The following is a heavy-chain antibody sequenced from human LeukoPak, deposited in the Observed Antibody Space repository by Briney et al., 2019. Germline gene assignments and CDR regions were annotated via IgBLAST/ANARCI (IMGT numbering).Heavy chain of an antibody. CDR2: IKQDGSEK. J-gene: IGHJ4*02. V-gene: IGHV3-7*01. D-gene: IGHD3-3*01. Sequence: PGGSLRLSCAASGFTFSSYWMSWVRQAPGKGLEWVANIKQDGSEKYYVDSVKGRFTISRDNAKNSLYLQMNSLRAEDTAVYYCAREGWLVPGYDFWSGYYFDYWGQGTLVTVSS. CDR1: GFTFSSYW. CDR3: AREGWLVPGYDFWSGYYFDY.